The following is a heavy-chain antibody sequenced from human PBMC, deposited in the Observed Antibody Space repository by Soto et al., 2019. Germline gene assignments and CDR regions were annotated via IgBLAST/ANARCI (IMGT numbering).Heavy chain of an antibody. D-gene: IGHD6-13*01. CDR2: ISGSGGST. CDR1: GFTFSSYA. Sequence: PGGSLRLSCAASGFTFSSYAMSWVRQAPGKGLEWVSAISGSGGSTYYADSVKGRFTISRDNSKNTLYLQMNSLRAEDTAVYYCARDQERYSSSWSDAFDIWGQGTMVTVSS. V-gene: IGHV3-23*01. J-gene: IGHJ3*02. CDR3: ARDQERYSSSWSDAFDI.